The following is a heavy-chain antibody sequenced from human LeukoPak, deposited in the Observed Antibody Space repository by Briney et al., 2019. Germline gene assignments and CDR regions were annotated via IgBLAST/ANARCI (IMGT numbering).Heavy chain of an antibody. CDR2: ISGSGGST. Sequence: GGSLRLSCAASGFTFSSYAMSWVRPAPGKGLEWVSAISGSGGSTYYADSVKGRFTISRDNSKNTLYLQMNSLRAEDTALYYCAYHLPDYGDYFYWYFDLWGRGTLVTVSS. D-gene: IGHD4-17*01. V-gene: IGHV3-23*01. J-gene: IGHJ2*01. CDR1: GFTFSSYA. CDR3: AYHLPDYGDYFYWYFDL.